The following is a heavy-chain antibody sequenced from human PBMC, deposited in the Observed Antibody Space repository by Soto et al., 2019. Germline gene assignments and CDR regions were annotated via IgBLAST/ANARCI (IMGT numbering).Heavy chain of an antibody. D-gene: IGHD1-1*01. J-gene: IGHJ3*01. V-gene: IGHV3-30*18. Sequence: QVLLVESGGGVVQPGRSLRLSCAASGFDFSDYRMHWVRQAPGTGLEWVGAISQDGTEKFYGESTLGRFTISRDNSERTLSLQMDSLRPEDTAVYFCAKIISRGTGDAFHVWGQGTEVTVSS. CDR2: ISQDGTEK. CDR1: GFDFSDYR. CDR3: AKIISRGTGDAFHV.